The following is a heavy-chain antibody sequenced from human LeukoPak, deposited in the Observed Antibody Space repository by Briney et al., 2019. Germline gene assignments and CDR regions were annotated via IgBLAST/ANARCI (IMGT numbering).Heavy chain of an antibody. CDR3: TRAGELRYMHV. CDR2: ISSSGSTI. D-gene: IGHD3-16*01. CDR1: GFTFSSYE. J-gene: IGHJ6*03. Sequence: GGSLRLSCAASGFTFSSYEMNWVRQAPGKGLEWVSYISSSGSTIYYADSVKGRFTISRDNAKNSLFLQVSSLTADDTAIYYCTRAGELRYMHVWGKGTAVTVSS. V-gene: IGHV3-48*03.